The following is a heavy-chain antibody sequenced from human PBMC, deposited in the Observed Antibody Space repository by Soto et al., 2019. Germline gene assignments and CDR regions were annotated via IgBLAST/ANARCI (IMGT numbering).Heavy chain of an antibody. Sequence: QEHLVQSGGGVVQPGGSLRLSCAASGFTFSSYGMHWVRQAPGKGLEWVAVILYDGTKKYYADSMKGRFTISRDNSKNTLYVQMNSLRAEDTAVYYCAKDRGALRWSEEHYYFDYWGQGTLVTVSS. J-gene: IGHJ4*02. V-gene: IGHV3-30*18. CDR1: GFTFSSYG. CDR3: AKDRGALRWSEEHYYFDY. D-gene: IGHD4-17*01. CDR2: ILYDGTKK.